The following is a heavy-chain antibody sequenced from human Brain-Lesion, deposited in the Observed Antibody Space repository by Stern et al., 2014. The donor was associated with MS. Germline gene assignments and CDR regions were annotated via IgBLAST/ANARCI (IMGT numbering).Heavy chain of an antibody. CDR2: IFNSGST. V-gene: IGHV4-61*02. CDR3: ARGRVVPGFQYYATDV. Sequence: VQLQESGPGLVKPSQTLSLSCTVSGGSISSGGYYWSWIRQPAGKGLEWIGRIFNSGSTSYNPPLKSRVPISIDPSKNQFSLRLNSMTAADTAVYYCARGRVVPGFQYYATDVWGQGTTVIVSS. D-gene: IGHD2-2*01. CDR1: GGSISSGGYY. J-gene: IGHJ6*02.